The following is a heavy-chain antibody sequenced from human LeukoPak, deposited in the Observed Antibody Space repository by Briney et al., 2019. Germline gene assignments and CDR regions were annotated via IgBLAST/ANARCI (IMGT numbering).Heavy chain of an antibody. J-gene: IGHJ4*02. CDR1: GFTFSSYG. CDR3: ARGWGGY. V-gene: IGHV3-30*03. Sequence: GGSLRLSCAASGFTFSSYGMHWVRQAPGKGLEWVAVISYDGSNKYYADSVKGRFTISRDNSKNTLYLQMNSLRAEDTAVYYCARGWGGYWGQGTLVTVSS. CDR2: ISYDGSNK. D-gene: IGHD3-16*01.